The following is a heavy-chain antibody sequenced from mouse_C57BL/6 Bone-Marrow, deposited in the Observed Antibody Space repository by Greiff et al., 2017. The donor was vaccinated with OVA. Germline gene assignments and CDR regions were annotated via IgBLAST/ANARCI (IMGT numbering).Heavy chain of an antibody. J-gene: IGHJ1*03. CDR3: AREDGSSYDWYFDV. CDR2: IYPGSGST. CDR1: GYTFTSYW. D-gene: IGHD1-1*01. Sequence: QVQLQQPGAELVKPGASVKMSCKASGYTFTSYWITWVKQRPGQGLEWIGDIYPGSGSTNYNEKFKSKATLTVDTSSSTAYMQLSSLTSEDSAVYYCAREDGSSYDWYFDVWGTGTTVTVSS. V-gene: IGHV1-55*01.